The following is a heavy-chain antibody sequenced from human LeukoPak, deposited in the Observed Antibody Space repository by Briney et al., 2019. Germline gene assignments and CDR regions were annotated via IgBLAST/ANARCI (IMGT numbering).Heavy chain of an antibody. CDR1: GYTFTGFY. CDR2: INPNSGGT. D-gene: IGHD4-11*01. V-gene: IGHV1-2*02. J-gene: IGHJ4*02. CDR3: ARDAATTVTTD. Sequence: ASVRVSCKTSGYTFTGFYLHWVRQAPGQGLEWMGWINPNSGGTNYAQKFQGRVTMTRDTSISTAYMELRRLRSDDTAVYFCARDAATTVTTDWGQGTLVTVSS.